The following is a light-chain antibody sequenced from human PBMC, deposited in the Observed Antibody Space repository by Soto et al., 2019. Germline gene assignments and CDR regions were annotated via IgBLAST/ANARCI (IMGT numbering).Light chain of an antibody. CDR2: DAS. J-gene: IGKJ1*01. Sequence: DIQMTQSPSTLSASVGDRVTITCRASQSISSWLAWYQQKPGKAPKLLIYDASSLESGVPSRFSGSGSGTEFTFTISSLQPDDFATYYCLQYNSHPGTFGQGTKVEIK. V-gene: IGKV1-5*01. CDR3: LQYNSHPGT. CDR1: QSISSW.